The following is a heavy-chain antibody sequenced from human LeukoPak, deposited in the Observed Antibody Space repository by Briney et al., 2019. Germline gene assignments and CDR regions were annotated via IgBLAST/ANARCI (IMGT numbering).Heavy chain of an antibody. CDR2: ITTYNGNT. CDR3: ARGVGPDSNHFDY. J-gene: IGHJ4*02. Sequence: ASVKVSCKASGYTFTSFGISWVRQAPGQGLEWMGWITTYNGNTNYAQKVQGRVTMTTDTSTSTAYMELRSLRSEDTAVYYCARGVGPDSNHFDYWGQGTLVTVSS. V-gene: IGHV1-18*01. D-gene: IGHD1-14*01. CDR1: GYTFTSFG.